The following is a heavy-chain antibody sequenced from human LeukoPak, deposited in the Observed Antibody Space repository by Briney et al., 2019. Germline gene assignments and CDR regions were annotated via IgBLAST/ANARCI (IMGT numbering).Heavy chain of an antibody. D-gene: IGHD2-2*01. CDR3: AKTNLIVVPSTIRRGGFFDY. V-gene: IGHV3-23*01. J-gene: IGHJ4*02. CDR2: IGGSGGST. CDR1: GFTFSSYA. Sequence: GGSLRLSCRTSGFTFSSYAMSWVRQAPGKGLEWVSAIGGSGGSTYSADSVKGRFTISRDNSKNILYLQMNNLRAEDTAIYYCAKTNLIVVPSTIRRGGFFDYWGQGTLVTVSS.